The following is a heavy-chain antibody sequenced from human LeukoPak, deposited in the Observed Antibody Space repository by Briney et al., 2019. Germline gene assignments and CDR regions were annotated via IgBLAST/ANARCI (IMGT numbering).Heavy chain of an antibody. J-gene: IGHJ4*02. CDR3: AKAPPTYDYGDQFFDY. CDR2: IKQDGSEK. CDR1: GFTFSSYW. V-gene: IGHV3-7*03. D-gene: IGHD4-17*01. Sequence: PGGSLRLSCAASGFTFSSYWMSWVRQAPGKGLEWVANIKQDGSEKYYVDSVKGRFTISRDNAKNSLYLQMNSLRAEDTAVYYCAKAPPTYDYGDQFFDYWGQGTLVTVSS.